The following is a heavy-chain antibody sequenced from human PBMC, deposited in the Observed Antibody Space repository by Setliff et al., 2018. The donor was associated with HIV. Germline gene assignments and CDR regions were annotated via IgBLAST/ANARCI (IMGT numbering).Heavy chain of an antibody. CDR3: AKDPGSVYSYYFDY. CDR2: ISYDGTNK. CDR1: GFIFSSYG. V-gene: IGHV3-30*18. J-gene: IGHJ4*02. D-gene: IGHD3-22*01. Sequence: PGGSLRLSCAASGFIFSSYGMHWVRQAPGKGLEWVAVISYDGTNKYYSDSVKGRFTISRDNSKNTLYLQMNSLRPEDSAVYYCAKDPGSVYSYYFDYWGQGTLVTVSS.